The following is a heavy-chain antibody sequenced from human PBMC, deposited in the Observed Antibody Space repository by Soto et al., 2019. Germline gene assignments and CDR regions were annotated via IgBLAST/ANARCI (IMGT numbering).Heavy chain of an antibody. CDR3: ARGDYGGNSIAY. CDR2: IWYDGSNK. CDR1: GFTFSSYG. D-gene: IGHD4-17*01. J-gene: IGHJ4*02. Sequence: QVQLVESGGGVVQPGRSLRLSCAASGFTFSSYGMHWVRQAPGKGLEWVAVIWYDGSNKYYADSVKGRFTISRDNSKNTLYLQMNSLRAEDTAVHYCARGDYGGNSIAYWGQGTLVTVSS. V-gene: IGHV3-33*01.